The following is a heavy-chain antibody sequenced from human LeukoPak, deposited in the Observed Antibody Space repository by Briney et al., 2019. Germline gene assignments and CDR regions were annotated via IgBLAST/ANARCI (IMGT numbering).Heavy chain of an antibody. Sequence: GGPLRLSCAASGFTFNNYAMHWVRQAPGKGLEWVSVIYSGGSTYYADSVKGRFTISRDNSKNTLYLQMNSLRAEDTAVYYCARGTPLKRRSGYDYRCCYMDVWGKGTTVTISS. V-gene: IGHV3-66*01. D-gene: IGHD5-12*01. CDR2: IYSGGST. J-gene: IGHJ6*03. CDR3: ARGTPLKRRSGYDYRCCYMDV. CDR1: GFTFNNYA.